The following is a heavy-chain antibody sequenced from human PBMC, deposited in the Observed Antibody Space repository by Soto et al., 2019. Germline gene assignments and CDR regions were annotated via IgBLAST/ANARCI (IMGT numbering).Heavy chain of an antibody. Sequence: SGAGCGVPDRSYGMRWVRQAPGKGLEWVSVISGSDDSTYYADSVKGRFTISRDNSRNSLYLQMNSLRAEDTALYYCVILALGKFDLWGQGTLVTVSS. CDR2: ISGSDDST. D-gene: IGHD1-26*01. CDR3: VILALGKFDL. V-gene: IGHV3-23*01. CDR1: GVPDRSYG. J-gene: IGHJ4*02.